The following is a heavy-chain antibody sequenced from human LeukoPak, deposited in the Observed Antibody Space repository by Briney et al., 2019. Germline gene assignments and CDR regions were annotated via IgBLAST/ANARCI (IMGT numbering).Heavy chain of an antibody. J-gene: IGHJ4*02. D-gene: IGHD1-26*01. V-gene: IGHV3-66*01. Sequence: PGGSLRLSCAASGFTVSSNYMSWVRQAPGKGLEWVSVIYSGGSTYYADSVKGRFTISRDNSKNTLYLQVNSLRAEDTAVYYCARIPYGIDYFDYWGQGTLVTVSS. CDR1: GFTVSSNY. CDR3: ARIPYGIDYFDY. CDR2: IYSGGST.